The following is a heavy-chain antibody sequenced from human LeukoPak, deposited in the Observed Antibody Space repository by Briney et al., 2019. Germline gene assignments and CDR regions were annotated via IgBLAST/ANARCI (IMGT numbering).Heavy chain of an antibody. CDR1: GFTFSAYE. V-gene: IGHV3-48*03. CDR2: ISGRGGTI. J-gene: IGHJ3*02. CDR3: AKEFTPESSGFDAFAI. D-gene: IGHD6-19*01. Sequence: PGGSLRLSCAASGFTFSAYEMDWVRQAPGKGLEWLSYISGRGGTIYYADSVRGRFTISRDNAKNSLYLQMNSLRAEDTAVYYCAKEFTPESSGFDAFAIWGQGTMVTVSS.